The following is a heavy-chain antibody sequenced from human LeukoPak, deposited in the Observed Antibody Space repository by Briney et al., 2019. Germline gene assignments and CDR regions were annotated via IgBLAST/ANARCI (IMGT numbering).Heavy chain of an antibody. Sequence: PGGSLRLSCAASGFTFSIYAMSWVRQAPGKGLEWVSVIYSGGGTYYADSVKGRFTISRDNSKNTLYLQMNSLRAEDTAVYYCASVMGTTYFNYWGQGTLVTVSS. J-gene: IGHJ4*02. CDR2: IYSGGGT. CDR3: ASVMGTTYFNY. CDR1: GFTFSIYA. D-gene: IGHD1-26*01. V-gene: IGHV3-53*01.